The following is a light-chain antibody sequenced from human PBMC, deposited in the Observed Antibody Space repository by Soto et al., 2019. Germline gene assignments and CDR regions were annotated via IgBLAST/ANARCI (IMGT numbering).Light chain of an antibody. CDR1: ESIDNW. J-gene: IGKJ5*01. Sequence: DIQMTQSPSTLSASVGDTVTITCRASESIDNWLAWYQQKPGKAPKLLIFAASTLVRGVPSRFSGSGSGTDFTLTISSLQSEDFATYYCQQLNSYPITFGQGTRLEIK. CDR2: AAS. V-gene: IGKV1-5*01. CDR3: QQLNSYPIT.